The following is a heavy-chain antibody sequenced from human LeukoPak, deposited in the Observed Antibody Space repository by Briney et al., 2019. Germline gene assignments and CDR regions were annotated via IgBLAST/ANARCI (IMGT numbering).Heavy chain of an antibody. CDR3: ARDFTARNYFDS. CDR1: GYTFSHYS. J-gene: IGHJ4*02. Sequence: PGGSLRLSCAASGYTFSHYSMNWVRQSPGKGLEWISSVDGVSDTIYYADSVKGRFTISRDNAKNSLSLQMTNPRVEDTAIYYCARDFTARNYFDSWGQGTLVTVSS. V-gene: IGHV3-21*01. CDR2: VDGVSDTI. D-gene: IGHD2-21*02.